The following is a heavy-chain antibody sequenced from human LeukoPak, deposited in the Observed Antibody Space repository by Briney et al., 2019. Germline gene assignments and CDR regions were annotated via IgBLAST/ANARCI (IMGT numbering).Heavy chain of an antibody. CDR2: INPNSGGT. J-gene: IGHJ3*02. Sequence: ASVKVSCKASGYTFTGYYMHWVRQAPGQGLEWMGWINPNSGGTNYAQKFQGRVTLTTDTSTSTAYMELRSLRSDDTAVYYCARGQSRYSSSWSDAFDIWGQGTMVTVSS. V-gene: IGHV1-2*02. CDR1: GYTFTGYY. CDR3: ARGQSRYSSSWSDAFDI. D-gene: IGHD6-13*01.